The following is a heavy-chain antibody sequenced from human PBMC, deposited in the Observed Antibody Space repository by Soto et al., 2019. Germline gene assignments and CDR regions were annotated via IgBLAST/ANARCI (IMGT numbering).Heavy chain of an antibody. CDR2: INPNSGGT. CDR1: GYTFTGYY. J-gene: IGHJ6*02. V-gene: IGHV1-2*04. Sequence: QVQLVQSGAEVKKPGASVKVSCKASGYTFTGYYMHWVRQAPGQGLEWMGWINPNSGGTNYAQKFQGWVTMTRDTSISTAYMELSRLRSDDTAVYYCARGDCSSTSCYGPYYYYYGMDVWGQGTTVTVSS. CDR3: ARGDCSSTSCYGPYYYYYGMDV. D-gene: IGHD2-2*01.